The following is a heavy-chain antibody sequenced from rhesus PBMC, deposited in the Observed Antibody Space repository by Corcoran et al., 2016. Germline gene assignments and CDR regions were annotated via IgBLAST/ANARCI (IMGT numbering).Heavy chain of an antibody. V-gene: IGHV3-178*01. J-gene: IGHJ4*01. CDR1: GFTFSAYS. CDR3: ARERISPYYFDY. Sequence: EVQLVESGGGLAKPGGSLRLSCAASGFTFSAYSVAWVRQAAGKGLEWVSRISNGGRSTGYADSVKGRFTISRENSKNTLYLQMNSRRAEDTAVYYCARERISPYYFDYWGQGVLVTVSS. CDR2: ISNGGRST. D-gene: IGHD2-15*01.